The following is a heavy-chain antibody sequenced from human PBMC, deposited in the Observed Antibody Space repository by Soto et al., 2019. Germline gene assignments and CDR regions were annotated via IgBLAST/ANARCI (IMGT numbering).Heavy chain of an antibody. CDR3: AGMILGDRDY. CDR2: LSPDGNTA. CDR1: GFTFSTYW. D-gene: IGHD3-22*01. Sequence: EVQVVESGGGLVQPGGSLTLSCEASGFTFSTYWMHWVRQAPGEGLVWVSRLSPDGNTAHYADSVKGRFTLSRDNAKNTVYLQMTSLRAEDTATYCCAGMILGDRDYWGQGTLVTVSP. J-gene: IGHJ4*02. V-gene: IGHV3-74*01.